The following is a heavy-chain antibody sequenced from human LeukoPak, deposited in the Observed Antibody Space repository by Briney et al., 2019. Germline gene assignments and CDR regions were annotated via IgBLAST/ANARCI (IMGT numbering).Heavy chain of an antibody. CDR3: AREAAAGWVED. V-gene: IGHV6-1*01. J-gene: IGHJ4*02. CDR1: GDSVSSNSAV. CDR2: TYYRSKWYN. D-gene: IGHD6-13*01. Sequence: SQTLSLTCVISGDSVSSNSAVWKWIRQSPSRGLEWLGRTYYRSKWYNDYAVSVKSRITINPDTSKNQFSLQLSSVTPEDTAMYYCAREAAAGWVEDWGQGTLVTVSS.